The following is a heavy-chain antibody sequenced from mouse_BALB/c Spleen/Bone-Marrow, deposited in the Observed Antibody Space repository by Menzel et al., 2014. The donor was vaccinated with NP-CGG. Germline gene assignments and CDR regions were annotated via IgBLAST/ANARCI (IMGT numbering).Heavy chain of an antibody. CDR1: GYPITRDYA. D-gene: IGHD2-4*01. J-gene: IGHJ3*01. CDR2: ISYSGST. CDR3: ARSSSYDYDVGFAY. V-gene: IGHV3-2*02. Sequence: EVQVVESGPGLVKPSQSLSLTCIVTGYPITRDYAWNWIRQFPGNKLEWIGYISYSGSTTYNPSLESRISITRDTSKNQFFLQLNSVTTEDTATYYCARSSSYDYDVGFAYWGQGTLVTVSA.